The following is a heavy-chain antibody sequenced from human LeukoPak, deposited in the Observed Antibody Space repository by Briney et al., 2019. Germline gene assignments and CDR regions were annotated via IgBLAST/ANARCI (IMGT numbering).Heavy chain of an antibody. CDR1: GFIFGSYS. CDR2: ISSSSTYI. D-gene: IGHD5-12*01. V-gene: IGHV3-21*01. CDR3: ARGTSGWLPEY. J-gene: IGHJ4*02. Sequence: GGSLRLSCAASGFIFGSYSMNWVRQAPGKGLEWVSSISSSSTYIYYADSVKGRFTISRDNAKNSLYLQMDSLRAEDTAVYYCARGTSGWLPEYWGQGTLVTVSS.